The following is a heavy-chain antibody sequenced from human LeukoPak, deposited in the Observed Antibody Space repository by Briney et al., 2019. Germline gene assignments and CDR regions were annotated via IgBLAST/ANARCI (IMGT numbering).Heavy chain of an antibody. D-gene: IGHD3-3*01. J-gene: IGHJ5*02. Sequence: PSETLSLTCTVSGGSIGSSSYYWGWIRQPPRKGLEWIGEIKYSGSTNYNPSLNSRVTISLDTSKNQFSLKLNSVTAADTAVYYCAGRRIKIFGEVIRSRRHWLDPWGQGTLVTVSS. CDR3: AGRRIKIFGEVIRSRRHWLDP. V-gene: IGHV4-39*07. CDR1: GGSIGSSSYY. CDR2: IKYSGST.